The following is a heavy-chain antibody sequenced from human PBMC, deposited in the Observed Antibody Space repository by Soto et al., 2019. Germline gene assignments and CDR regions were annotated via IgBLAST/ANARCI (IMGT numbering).Heavy chain of an antibody. Sequence: GGSLRLSCAASGFTFSSYGMHWVRQAPGKGLEWVAVISYDGSNKYYADSVKGRFTISRDNSKNTLYLQMNSLRAEDTAVYYCAKDQAPYYYGSGSQTYGMDVWGQGTTVTVSS. D-gene: IGHD3-10*01. J-gene: IGHJ6*02. V-gene: IGHV3-30*18. CDR2: ISYDGSNK. CDR3: AKDQAPYYYGSGSQTYGMDV. CDR1: GFTFSSYG.